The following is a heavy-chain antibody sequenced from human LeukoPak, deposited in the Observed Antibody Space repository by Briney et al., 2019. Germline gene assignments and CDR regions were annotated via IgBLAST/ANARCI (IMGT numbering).Heavy chain of an antibody. CDR3: ANTRFENLFDAFDI. D-gene: IGHD1-14*01. V-gene: IGHV5-51*01. Sequence: GESLKISCKGSGYSFTNYWIGWVRQMPGKGLECMGIIYPGDSDTRYSPSFQGQVTISADKSISTAYLQWSSLKASDTAMYYCANTRFENLFDAFDIWGQGTMVTVSS. J-gene: IGHJ3*02. CDR2: IYPGDSDT. CDR1: GYSFTNYW.